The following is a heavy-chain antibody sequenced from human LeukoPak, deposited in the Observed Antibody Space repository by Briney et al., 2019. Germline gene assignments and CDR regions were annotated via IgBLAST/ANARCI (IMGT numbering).Heavy chain of an antibody. CDR1: GFIFSNYG. J-gene: IGHJ4*02. D-gene: IGHD1-26*01. CDR2: ITSGGST. CDR3: AREVGANPDYYFDH. Sequence: GRSLRLSCAASGFIFSNYGMSWVRQAPGKGLEWVSAITSGGSTYYADSVKGRLTISRDNSKNTLYLQMDSLRAEDTAVYYCAREVGANPDYYFDHWGQGTLVTVFS. V-gene: IGHV3-23*01.